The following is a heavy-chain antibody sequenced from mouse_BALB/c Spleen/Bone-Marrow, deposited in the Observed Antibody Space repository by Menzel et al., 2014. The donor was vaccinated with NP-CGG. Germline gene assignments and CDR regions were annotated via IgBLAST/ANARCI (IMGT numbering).Heavy chain of an antibody. CDR2: IWGDGST. D-gene: IGHD2-3*01. V-gene: IGHV2-3*01. CDR1: GFSLTSNG. Sequence: VKLVESGPGLVAPSQSLSITCTVSGFSLTSNGVSWIRQPPGKGLEWLGVIWGDGSTKYHSALISRLSFTKDNSKSRVFLKLNSLHTDDTATYYCAKPEDGYAMDYWGQGTSVTVSS. CDR3: AKPEDGYAMDY. J-gene: IGHJ4*01.